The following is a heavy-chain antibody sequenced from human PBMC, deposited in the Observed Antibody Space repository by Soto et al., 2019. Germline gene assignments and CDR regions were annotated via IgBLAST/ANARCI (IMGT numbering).Heavy chain of an antibody. CDR3: ARDRLGATGDY. V-gene: IGHV1-18*01. J-gene: IGHJ4*02. CDR1: GYTFTSYG. D-gene: IGHD1-26*01. CDR2: ISAYNTNT. Sequence: ASVKVSCKASGYTFTSYGISWVRQAPGQGLEWMGWISAYNTNTNYAQKLQGRVTMTTDTSTSTSYMELRSLRSDDTAVYFCARDRLGATGDYWGQGTLVTVSS.